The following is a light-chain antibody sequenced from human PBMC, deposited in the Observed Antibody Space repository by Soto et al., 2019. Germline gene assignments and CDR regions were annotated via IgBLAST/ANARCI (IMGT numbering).Light chain of an antibody. J-gene: IGLJ1*01. CDR1: SSNIGNNV. CDR3: ASWDDSLNGYL. CDR2: YDN. Sequence: QPVLTQPPSVSEAPRQRVTISCSGSSSNIGNNVVNWYQQFPGRSPKLLIYYDNLVAPGVSDRFSGSRSGTSASLAISGLQSEDEADYYCASWDDSLNGYLFGTGTKVTVL. V-gene: IGLV1-36*01.